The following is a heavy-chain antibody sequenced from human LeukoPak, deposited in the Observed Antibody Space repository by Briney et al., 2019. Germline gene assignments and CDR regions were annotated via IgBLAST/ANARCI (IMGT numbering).Heavy chain of an antibody. D-gene: IGHD1-14*01. V-gene: IGHV3-11*04. CDR2: ISSSSSTI. Sequence: SCTASGFTFSDYGMSWIRQAPGQGLEWVSCISSSSSTIYYADSVQGRFTISRDNAQNSLYLQMNSLRAEDTAVYYCARDRITEIGDQGTLVTVSS. CDR1: GFTFSDYG. CDR3: ARDRITEI. J-gene: IGHJ4*02.